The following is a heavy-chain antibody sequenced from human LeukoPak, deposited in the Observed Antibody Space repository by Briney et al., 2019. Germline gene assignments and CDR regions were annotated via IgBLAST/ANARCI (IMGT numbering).Heavy chain of an antibody. J-gene: IGHJ4*02. D-gene: IGHD6-19*01. V-gene: IGHV4-39*01. CDR3: ARHRADDGIAVAGVDY. CDR2: IYYSGST. Sequence: PSETLSLTCTVSGGSISSSSYYWGWIRQPPGKGLEWIGSIYYSGSTYYNPSLKSRVTISVDTSKNQFSLKLSSVTAADTAVYYCARHRADDGIAVAGVDYWGQGTLVTVSS. CDR1: GGSISSSSYY.